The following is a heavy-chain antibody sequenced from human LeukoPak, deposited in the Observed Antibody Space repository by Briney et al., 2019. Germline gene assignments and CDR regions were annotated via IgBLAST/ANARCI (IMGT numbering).Heavy chain of an antibody. CDR2: INHSGSI. D-gene: IGHD1-26*01. CDR1: GGSFSGYY. J-gene: IGHJ4*02. V-gene: IGHV4-34*01. CDR3: ARARSGKWGFDY. Sequence: SETLSLTCTVYGGSFSGYYWSWIRQPPGRGLESIGEINHSGSINYNPSLKSRVTISVDTSKNQFSLKLSSVTAADTAVYYCARARSGKWGFDYWGQGTLVTVSS.